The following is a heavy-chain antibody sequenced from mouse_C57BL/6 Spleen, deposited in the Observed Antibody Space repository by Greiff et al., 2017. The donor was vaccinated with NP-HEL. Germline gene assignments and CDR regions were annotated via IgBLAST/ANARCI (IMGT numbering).Heavy chain of an antibody. D-gene: IGHD2-4*01. CDR2: ISSGGDYI. CDR1: GFTFSSYA. CDR3: TRVAIYYDYERDAIDY. J-gene: IGHJ4*01. Sequence: EVKLMESGEGLVKPGGSLKLSCAASGFTFSSYAMSWVRQTPEKRLEWVAYISSGGDYIYYADTVKGRFTISRDNARNTLYLQMSSLKSEDTAMYYCTRVAIYYDYERDAIDYWGQGTSVTVSS. V-gene: IGHV5-9-1*02.